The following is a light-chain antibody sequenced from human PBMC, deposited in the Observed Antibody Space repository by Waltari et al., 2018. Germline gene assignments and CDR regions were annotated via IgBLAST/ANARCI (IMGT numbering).Light chain of an antibody. CDR1: QSVSSN. Sequence: EIVMTQSPATLSVSPGERATLSCRASQSVSSNLAWYQQKPGQAPRLLIYAASTRATSILARFSGSGSGTEFTLTISSLQSEDFAVYYCQQYDNWPLTFGGGTKVEIK. CDR3: QQYDNWPLT. V-gene: IGKV3-15*01. CDR2: AAS. J-gene: IGKJ4*01.